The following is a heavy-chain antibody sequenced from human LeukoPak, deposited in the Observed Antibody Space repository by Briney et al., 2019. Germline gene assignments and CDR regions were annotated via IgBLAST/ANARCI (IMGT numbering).Heavy chain of an antibody. CDR2: IRSKAHGGTA. V-gene: IGHV3-49*04. CDR1: GFTFSDYA. D-gene: IGHD6-19*01. J-gene: IGHJ4*02. Sequence: PRRSLILSCTASGFTFSDYAVTWVRRAPGKGLEWVGFIRSKAHGGTADYATSVKGRFTISRDDSKTIAYLQMDSLKTEDTAVYYCSRAHSTGWLGINDYWGQGALVTVSS. CDR3: SRAHSTGWLGINDY.